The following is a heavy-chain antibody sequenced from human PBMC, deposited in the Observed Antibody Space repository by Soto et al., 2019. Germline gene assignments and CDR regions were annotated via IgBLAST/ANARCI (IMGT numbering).Heavy chain of an antibody. CDR3: ARGLIYDSSGYYFDY. Sequence: ASVKVSCKESGYTFTSNYMHWVRQAPGQGLEWMGIINPSGGSTRYAQKFQGRVTMTRDTSTSTVYMELSSLRSEDTAVYYCARGLIYDSSGYYFDYWGQGTLVTVSS. D-gene: IGHD3-22*01. CDR2: INPSGGST. J-gene: IGHJ4*02. CDR1: GYTFTSNY. V-gene: IGHV1-46*01.